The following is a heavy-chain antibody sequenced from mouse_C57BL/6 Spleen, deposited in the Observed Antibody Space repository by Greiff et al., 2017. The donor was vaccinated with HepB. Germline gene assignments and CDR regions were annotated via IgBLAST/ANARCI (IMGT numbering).Heavy chain of an antibody. Sequence: VQLQQSGAELVRPGSSVKLSCKASGYTFTSYWMQWVKQRPIQGLEWIGNIDPSDSETHYNQKFKDKATLTVDKSSSTAYMQLSSLTSEDSAVYYCALVGLGYDLYYAMDYWGQGTSVTVSS. CDR2: IDPSDSET. CDR1: GYTFTSYW. J-gene: IGHJ4*01. V-gene: IGHV1-52*01. D-gene: IGHD2-2*01. CDR3: ALVGLGYDLYYAMDY.